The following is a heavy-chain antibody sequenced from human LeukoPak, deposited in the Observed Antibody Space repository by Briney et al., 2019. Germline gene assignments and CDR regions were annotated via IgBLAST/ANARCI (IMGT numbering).Heavy chain of an antibody. Sequence: PGGSLRLSCAASGFTFSSYGMHWVRQAPGKGLEWVAVIWYDGSNKYYADSVKGRFTISRDNSKNTLYLQMNSLRAEDTAVYYCARALDIVVVNDYWGQGTLVTVSS. J-gene: IGHJ4*02. D-gene: IGHD2-15*01. CDR2: IWYDGSNK. V-gene: IGHV3-33*01. CDR1: GFTFSSYG. CDR3: ARALDIVVVNDY.